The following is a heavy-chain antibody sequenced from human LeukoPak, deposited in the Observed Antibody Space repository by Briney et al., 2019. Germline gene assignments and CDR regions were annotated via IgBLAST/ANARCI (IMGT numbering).Heavy chain of an antibody. CDR3: ARDPVEYYDILTGYSVNYFDY. J-gene: IGHJ4*02. D-gene: IGHD3-9*01. Sequence: GGSLRLSCAASGFTFSSYSMNWVRQAPGKGLEWVSSISSSSSYIYYADSVKGRFTISRDNAKNSLYLQMNSLRAEDTAVYYCARDPVEYYDILTGYSVNYFDYWGQGTLVTVSS. CDR1: GFTFSSYS. V-gene: IGHV3-21*01. CDR2: ISSSSSYI.